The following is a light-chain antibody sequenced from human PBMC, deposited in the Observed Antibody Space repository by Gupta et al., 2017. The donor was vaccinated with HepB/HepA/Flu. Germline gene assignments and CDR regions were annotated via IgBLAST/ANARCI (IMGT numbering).Light chain of an antibody. V-gene: IGLV2-11*01. J-gene: IGLJ1*01. CDR2: DVS. Sequence: QSALTQPRSVSGSPGQSVTISCTGTSSDVGGYNYVSWYQQHPGTAPKLMIYDVSKRPSGVPDRFSGSKSGNTASLTISELQAEDEADYYCCSYAGSYTYVFGSWTKVTVL. CDR3: CSYAGSYTYV. CDR1: SSDVGGYNY.